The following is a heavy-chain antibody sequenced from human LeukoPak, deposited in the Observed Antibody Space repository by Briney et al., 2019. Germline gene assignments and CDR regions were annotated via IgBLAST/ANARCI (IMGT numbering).Heavy chain of an antibody. Sequence: KPSETLSLTCAVYGGSFSGYYWSWIRQPPGKGLEWIGEINHSGSTNYNPSLKSRVTISVDTSKNQFSLKLSSVTAADTAVYYCARPRYGSGSPPPRRYWYFDLWGRGTLVTVSS. J-gene: IGHJ2*01. D-gene: IGHD3-10*01. V-gene: IGHV4-34*01. CDR3: ARPRYGSGSPPPRRYWYFDL. CDR2: INHSGST. CDR1: GGSFSGYY.